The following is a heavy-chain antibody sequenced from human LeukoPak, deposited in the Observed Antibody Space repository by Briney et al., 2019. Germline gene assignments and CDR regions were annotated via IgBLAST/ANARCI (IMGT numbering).Heavy chain of an antibody. Sequence: SETLSLTCSVSGGSISSYYWNWIRQPPGKGLEWIGYIYSSGSTNYNPSLKSRVTISVDTSKNQFSLKLSSVTAADTAVYYCARSPYYDYVWGSYRSSSFDYWGQGTLVTVSS. CDR1: GGSISSYY. J-gene: IGHJ4*02. CDR3: ARSPYYDYVWGSYRSSSFDY. CDR2: IYSSGST. D-gene: IGHD3-16*02. V-gene: IGHV4-59*12.